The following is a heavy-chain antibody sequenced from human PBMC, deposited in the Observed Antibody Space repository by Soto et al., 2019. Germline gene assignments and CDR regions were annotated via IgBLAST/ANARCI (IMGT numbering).Heavy chain of an antibody. CDR1: GFTFSSHW. J-gene: IGHJ3*02. Sequence: GGSLRLSCAASGFTFSSHWMHWVHQAPGKGLVWVSRINSDGSSTSYADSVKGRFTIFRANAKNTLYLQMSSLRAEDTAVYYCARDELGYAIWGQGTMVSVPS. D-gene: IGHD2-15*01. CDR3: ARDELGYAI. V-gene: IGHV3-74*01. CDR2: INSDGSST.